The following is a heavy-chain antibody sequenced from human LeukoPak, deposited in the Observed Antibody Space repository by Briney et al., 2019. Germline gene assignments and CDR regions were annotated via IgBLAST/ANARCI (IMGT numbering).Heavy chain of an antibody. J-gene: IGHJ5*02. V-gene: IGHV3-23*01. Sequence: PGGSLRLSCAASGFTFNNFAMSWVRQAPGEGLEWVSTLTGSGQYTYYADSVKGRFTISRDNSENTLYLQMNSLRVEDTAIYYCAKDGRYSGYDFADPWGQGTLVTVSS. CDR2: LTGSGQYT. CDR3: AKDGRYSGYDFADP. D-gene: IGHD5-12*01. CDR1: GFTFNNFA.